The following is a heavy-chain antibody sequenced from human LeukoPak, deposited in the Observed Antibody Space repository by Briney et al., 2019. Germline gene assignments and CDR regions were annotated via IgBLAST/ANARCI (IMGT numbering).Heavy chain of an antibody. V-gene: IGHV3-30*04. CDR1: GFTFSSYA. D-gene: IGHD3-22*01. Sequence: GGSLRLSCAASGFTFSSYAMHWVRQAPGKGLEWVAVISYDGSNKYYADSVKGRFTISRDNSKNTLYLQMNSLRAEDTAVYYCARGYYDSSGYYYFPFHYWGQGTLVTVSS. J-gene: IGHJ4*02. CDR3: ARGYYDSSGYYYFPFHY. CDR2: ISYDGSNK.